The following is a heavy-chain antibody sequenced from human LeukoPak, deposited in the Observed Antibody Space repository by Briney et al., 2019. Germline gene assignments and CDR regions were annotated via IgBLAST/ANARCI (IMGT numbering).Heavy chain of an antibody. CDR1: GFTFSSYW. J-gene: IGHJ4*02. V-gene: IGHV3-74*01. D-gene: IGHD5-18*01. CDR2: INSDGSST. CDR3: AKEWYSYGYPYFDY. Sequence: GGSLRLSCAASGFTFSSYWMHWVRQAPGKGLVWVSRINSDGSSTSYADSVKGRVTISRDNSKNTLYLQMNSLRAEDTAIYYCAKEWYSYGYPYFDYWGQGTLVIVSS.